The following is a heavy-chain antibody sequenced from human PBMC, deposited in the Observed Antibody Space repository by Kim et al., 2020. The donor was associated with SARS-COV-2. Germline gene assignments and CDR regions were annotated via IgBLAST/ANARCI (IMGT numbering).Heavy chain of an antibody. J-gene: IGHJ6*01. CDR1: TFSLSNYS. V-gene: IGHV3-48*04. CDR3: ERDRSPMARRGGMDV. Sequence: GGSLRLSCVASTFSLSNYSMNWVRQAPGKGLEWVSYISSTSGTRYYADSVRGRFTISRDNAKNSLYLQMGSLRAEDTAVYYCERDRSPMARRGGMDVWG. CDR2: ISSTSGTR. D-gene: IGHD3-10*01.